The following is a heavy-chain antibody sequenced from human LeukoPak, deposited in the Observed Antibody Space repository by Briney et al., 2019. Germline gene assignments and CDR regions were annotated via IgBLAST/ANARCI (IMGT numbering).Heavy chain of an antibody. V-gene: IGHV3-23*01. J-gene: IGHJ6*03. CDR1: GFTITSYV. CDR2: IGGYSLTV. Sequence: TGGSLRLSCAASGFTITSYVMSWVRQAPGKGLEWVSAIGGYSLTVYNAQSLKGRFTVSRDNSKNTLYLQVTDLRVEHPAVYYCAKGQRVRGVTTSYYMDAWGKGTRVTVSS. D-gene: IGHD3-10*01. CDR3: AKGQRVRGVTTSYYMDA.